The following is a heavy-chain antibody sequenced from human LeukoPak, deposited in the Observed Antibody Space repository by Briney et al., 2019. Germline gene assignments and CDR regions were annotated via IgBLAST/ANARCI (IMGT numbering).Heavy chain of an antibody. CDR1: GDSVSSNSAA. J-gene: IGHJ3*01. CDR2: TYYRSKWYN. Sequence: SQTLSLTCAISGDSVSSNSAAWNWIRQSPSRGLEWLGRTYYRSKWYNDYAVSVKSRITINPDTSKNQFSLQLNSVTPEDTAVYYCAREGGIAAADPDPSAINAFDVWGQGTMVTVSS. D-gene: IGHD6-13*01. V-gene: IGHV6-1*01. CDR3: AREGGIAAADPDPSAINAFDV.